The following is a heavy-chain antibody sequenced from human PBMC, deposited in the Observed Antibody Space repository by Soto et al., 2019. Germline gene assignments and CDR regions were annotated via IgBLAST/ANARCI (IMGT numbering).Heavy chain of an antibody. D-gene: IGHD3-3*01. Sequence: PGGSLRLSCAASGFTFSSYAMSWVRQAPGKGLEWVSAISGSGGSTYYADSVKGRFTISRDNSKNTLYLQMNSLRAEDTAVYYCAKKPYDFWSGYWAPHYYGMDVWGQGTTVTVSS. CDR3: AKKPYDFWSGYWAPHYYGMDV. CDR2: ISGSGGST. J-gene: IGHJ6*02. V-gene: IGHV3-23*01. CDR1: GFTFSSYA.